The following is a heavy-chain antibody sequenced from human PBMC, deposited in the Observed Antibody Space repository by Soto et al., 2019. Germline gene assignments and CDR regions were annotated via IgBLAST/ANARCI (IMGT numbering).Heavy chain of an antibody. CDR1: GFTFSSYS. CDR3: ARGIVVVVAAPAYNWFDP. V-gene: IGHV3-48*02. J-gene: IGHJ5*02. CDR2: ISSSSSTI. Sequence: GSLRLSCAASGFTFSSYSMNWVRQAPGKGLEWVSYISSSSSTIYYADSVKGRFTISRDNAKNSLYLQMNSLRDEDTAVYYCARGIVVVVAAPAYNWFDPWGQGTLVTVSS. D-gene: IGHD2-15*01.